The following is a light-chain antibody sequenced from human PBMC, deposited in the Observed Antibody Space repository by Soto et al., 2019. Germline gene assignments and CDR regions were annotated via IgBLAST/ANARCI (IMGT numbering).Light chain of an antibody. CDR1: SSNIGAGYD. Sequence: QSVLTQPPSVSGAPGQRVTISCTGSSSNIGAGYDVHWYQQLPGTAPKLLIYGNSNRPSGVPDRFSGSKSGTSASLAITGVEGEDEADYYCQSYDSSLSGYWVFGGGTKLTVL. J-gene: IGLJ3*02. CDR3: QSYDSSLSGYWV. V-gene: IGLV1-40*01. CDR2: GNS.